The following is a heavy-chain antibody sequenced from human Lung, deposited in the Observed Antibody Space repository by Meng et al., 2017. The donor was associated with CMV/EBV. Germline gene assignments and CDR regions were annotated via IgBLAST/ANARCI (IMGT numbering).Heavy chain of an antibody. Sequence: FTCQYLYWVRPAPGQGLEWVGMIHPSGGSTSYAPKFQGRVTVTSDTSTSTVYMELSSLRSEDTAVFYCARVIGQFSGPDFWSGYFDYWGQGTLVTVSS. J-gene: IGHJ4*02. V-gene: IGHV1-46*01. D-gene: IGHD3-3*01. CDR2: IHPSGGST. CDR3: ARVIGQFSGPDFWSGYFDY. CDR1: FTCQY.